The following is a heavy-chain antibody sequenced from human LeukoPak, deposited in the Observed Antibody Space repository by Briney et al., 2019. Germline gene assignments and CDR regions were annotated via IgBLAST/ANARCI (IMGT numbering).Heavy chain of an antibody. V-gene: IGHV4-59*01. CDR2: TYYSGSI. D-gene: IGHD5/OR15-5a*01. CDR1: GGSISSYY. CDR3: ARVSIAKFDP. J-gene: IGHJ5*02. Sequence: SETLSLTCTVSGGSISSYYWSWIRQPPGKGLEWIGYTYYSGSINYNPSLKSRVTISVDRSKNQFSLKLSSVTAADTAVYYCARVSIAKFDPWGQGTLVTVSS.